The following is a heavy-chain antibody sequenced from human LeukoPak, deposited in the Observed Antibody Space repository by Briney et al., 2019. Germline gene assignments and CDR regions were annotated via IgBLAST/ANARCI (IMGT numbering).Heavy chain of an antibody. V-gene: IGHV1-8*03. CDR2: MKPNSGNT. CDR3: ARGPYCSSTSCYNPAVFDP. CDR1: GYTFTSYD. D-gene: IGHD2-2*02. J-gene: IGHJ5*02. Sequence: ASVKVSCKASGYTFTSYDINWVRQATGQGLEWMGWMKPNSGNTGYAQKIQGRVTITRNTSISTAYMELSSLRSEDTAVYYCARGPYCSSTSCYNPAVFDPWGQGTLVTVSS.